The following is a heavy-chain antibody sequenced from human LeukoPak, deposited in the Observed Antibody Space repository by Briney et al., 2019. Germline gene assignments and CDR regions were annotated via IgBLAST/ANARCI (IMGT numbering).Heavy chain of an antibody. Sequence: GGSLRLSCAASGFTFSSYGMHWVRQAPGKGLEWVAFIRYDGSNKYYADSVKGRFTISRDNSKNTLYLQMNSLTAEDTAVYYCARGADGVSSNSRGWFDPWGQGTLVTVSS. CDR2: IRYDGSNK. J-gene: IGHJ5*02. V-gene: IGHV3-30*02. D-gene: IGHD2-15*01. CDR3: ARGADGVSSNSRGWFDP. CDR1: GFTFSSYG.